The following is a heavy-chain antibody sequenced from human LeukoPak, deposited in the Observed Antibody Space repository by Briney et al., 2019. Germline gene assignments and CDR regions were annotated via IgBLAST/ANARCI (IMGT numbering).Heavy chain of an antibody. CDR2: INEDGHRT. Sequence: GGSLRLSCAASGFTFDNYAMSWVRQAPGKGLEWVSAINEDGHRTYYAGSVTGRFTISRDNSKSTLFLQMDSLRAEDSALYYCAKEGEDVVVPTSMADFWGQGILVTVSS. J-gene: IGHJ4*02. CDR3: AKEGEDVVVPTSMADF. D-gene: IGHD2-2*01. CDR1: GFTFDNYA. V-gene: IGHV3-23*01.